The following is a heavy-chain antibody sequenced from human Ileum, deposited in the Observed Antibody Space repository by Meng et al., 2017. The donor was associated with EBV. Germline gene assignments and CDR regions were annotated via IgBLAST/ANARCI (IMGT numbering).Heavy chain of an antibody. CDR2: IHHTRGP. CDR1: GDSISNEHW. CDR3: ASNGAFSLDH. V-gene: IGHV4-4*02. J-gene: IGHJ4*02. Sequence: QLQEPGPGRVGRSGTLFLTCSVSGDSISNEHWWSWVRQSPGKGLEWIGEIHHTRGPNYNPSLKSRVIISVDKSNNHFSLRLSAVTAADTAVYYCASNGAFSLDHWGQGTLVTVSS. D-gene: IGHD2-8*01.